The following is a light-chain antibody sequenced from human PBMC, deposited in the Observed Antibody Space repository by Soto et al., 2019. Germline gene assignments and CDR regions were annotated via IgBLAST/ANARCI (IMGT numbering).Light chain of an antibody. J-gene: IGLJ1*01. Sequence: QSALTQPRSVSGSPGQSVIISCTRSTSDIGDYNYVSWYQQHPGKAPKLLIYDVNKRPSGVPDRFSGSKSGNTASLTISGLQAEDEADYYCCSYAGRTSFEVFGAGTKVTVL. V-gene: IGLV2-11*01. CDR2: DVN. CDR1: TSDIGDYNY. CDR3: CSYAGRTSFEV.